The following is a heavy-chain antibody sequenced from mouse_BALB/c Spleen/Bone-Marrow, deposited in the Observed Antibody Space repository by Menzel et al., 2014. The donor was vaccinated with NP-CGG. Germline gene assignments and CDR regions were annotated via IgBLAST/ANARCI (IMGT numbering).Heavy chain of an antibody. V-gene: IGHV1-80*01. CDR2: IYPGDGDT. CDR3: AKVTTGFAY. CDR1: GYAFSTYW. J-gene: IGHJ3*01. D-gene: IGHD2-2*01. Sequence: LQESGAELVRPGSSVKISCKASGYAFSTYWMTWVKQRPGQGLEWIGQIYPGDGDTKYNGKFKGKATLTADKSSSTAYTQLSSLTSEDSAVYFCAKVTTGFAYWGQGTLVTVSA.